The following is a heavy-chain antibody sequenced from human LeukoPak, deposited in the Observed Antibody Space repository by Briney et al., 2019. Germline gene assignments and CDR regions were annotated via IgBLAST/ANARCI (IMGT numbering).Heavy chain of an antibody. V-gene: IGHV4-31*03. J-gene: IGHJ4*02. CDR3: ARSGYSHGVDY. D-gene: IGHD5-18*01. CDR2: IYYSGST. Sequence: SQTLSLTCTVSGGSISSGGYYWSWIRQHPGKGLEWIGYIYYSGSTYYNPSLKSRVTISVDTSKNQFSLKLSSVTAADTAVDLWARSGYSHGVDYWGPGTLVTVPS. CDR1: GGSISSGGYY.